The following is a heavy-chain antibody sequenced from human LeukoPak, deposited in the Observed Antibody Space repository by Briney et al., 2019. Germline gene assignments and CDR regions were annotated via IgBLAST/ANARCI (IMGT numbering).Heavy chain of an antibody. CDR3: ARRLNDYVWGSYRYHFDY. J-gene: IGHJ4*02. Sequence: ASETLSLTCAVYGGSFSGYYWSWIRQPPGKGLEWIGEINHSGSTNYNPSLKSRVTISVDTSKNQFSLKLSSVTAADTAVYYCARRLNDYVWGSYRYHFDYWGQGTLVTVSS. CDR2: INHSGST. V-gene: IGHV4-34*01. D-gene: IGHD3-16*02. CDR1: GGSFSGYY.